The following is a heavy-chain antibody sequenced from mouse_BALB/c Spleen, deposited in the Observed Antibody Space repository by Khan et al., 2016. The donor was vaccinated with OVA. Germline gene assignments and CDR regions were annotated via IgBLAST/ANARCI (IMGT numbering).Heavy chain of an antibody. V-gene: IGHV1-4*01. D-gene: IGHD2-10*01. J-gene: IGHJ3*01. CDR1: GYTFTSYT. CDR2: INPSNGYT. Sequence: QIQLVQSGAELARPGASVKMSCKASGYTFTSYTIHWIKLRPGQGLEWIGFINPSNGYTNYNQKFKDKATLTADKSSTTVYMQLSSLTSDDSAVYNCVRDGAYQGNDGWFAYWGQGTLVTVSA. CDR3: VRDGAYQGNDGWFAY.